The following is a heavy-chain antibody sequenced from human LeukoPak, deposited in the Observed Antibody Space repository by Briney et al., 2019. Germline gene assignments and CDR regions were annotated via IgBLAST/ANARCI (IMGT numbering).Heavy chain of an antibody. V-gene: IGHV3-73*01. Sequence: GGSLRLSCAASGFTFSGSAMHWVRQASGKGLEWVGRIRDKVNSYATAYAASVKGRFTISRDNAKNSLYLQMNSLRPEDTALYYCATNGGGDSGYGNFDYWGQGTLVTVSS. CDR1: GFTFSGSA. CDR2: IRDKVNSYAT. CDR3: ATNGGGDSGYGNFDY. J-gene: IGHJ4*02. D-gene: IGHD5-12*01.